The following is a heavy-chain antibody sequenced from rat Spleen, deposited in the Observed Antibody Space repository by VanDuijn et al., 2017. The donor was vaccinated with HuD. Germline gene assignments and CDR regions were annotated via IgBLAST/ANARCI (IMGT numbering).Heavy chain of an antibody. J-gene: IGHJ2*01. Sequence: EVQLQESGPGLVKPSQSLSLTCSVTGYSITNNYWGWIRKFPGNKMEWMGYISKNGTTNYNPSLKSRISITRDTSKNQFFLQLNSLTTEDTATYYCARGPVDYWGQGVMVTVSS. CDR1: GYSITNNY. V-gene: IGHV3-1*01. CDR2: ISKNGTT. CDR3: ARGPVDY.